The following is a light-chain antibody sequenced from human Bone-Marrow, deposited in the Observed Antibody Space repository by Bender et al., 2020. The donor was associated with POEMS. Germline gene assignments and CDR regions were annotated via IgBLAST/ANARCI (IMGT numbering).Light chain of an antibody. CDR2: DDS. CDR3: QVWDSSSDVV. Sequence: SYVLTQPPSVSVAPGQTASITCGGNNIGSKGVHWYQQKPGQAPVLVVYDDSDRPSGIPERFSGSNSGNTATLTISRVEAGDEADYYCQVWDSSSDVVFGGGTKLTVL. CDR1: NIGSKG. V-gene: IGLV3-21*02. J-gene: IGLJ2*01.